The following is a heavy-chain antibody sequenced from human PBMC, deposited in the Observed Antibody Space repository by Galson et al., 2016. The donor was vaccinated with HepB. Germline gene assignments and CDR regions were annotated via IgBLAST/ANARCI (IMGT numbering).Heavy chain of an antibody. V-gene: IGHV4-4*02. Sequence: LSLTCAVSGVSITSNDWWSWVRQPPGQGLEWIGQIFHSGRVNYTPSLASRVTISIDTSNNHFSLKLTSVTAADTAVYYCARTEFGIVEATTSIVGHWGQGTLVTVSS. D-gene: IGHD1-26*01. CDR2: IFHSGRV. J-gene: IGHJ5*02. CDR3: ARTEFGIVEATTSIVGH. CDR1: GVSITSNDW.